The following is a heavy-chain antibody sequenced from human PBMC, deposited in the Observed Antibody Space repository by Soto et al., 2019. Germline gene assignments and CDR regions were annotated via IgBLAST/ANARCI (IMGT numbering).Heavy chain of an antibody. CDR1: VCSYTDYY. J-gene: IGHJ4*02. CDR3: ATPGATGLDY. Sequence: SVKVSCKTSVCSYTDYYMHWVRRAPGQGLEWMGWINANSGGTNYAQKFQGRVTMTRDTSIGTAYMELSRLRSDDTAVYYCATPGATGLDYWGQGTLVTVSS. CDR2: INANSGGT. D-gene: IGHD1-26*01. V-gene: IGHV1-2*02.